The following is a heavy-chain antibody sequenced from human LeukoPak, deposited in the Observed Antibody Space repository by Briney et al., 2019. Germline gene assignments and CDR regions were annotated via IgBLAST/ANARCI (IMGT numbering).Heavy chain of an antibody. CDR2: ISGSGGST. V-gene: IGHV3-23*01. Sequence: GGSLRLSCAASGFNFSNYAMSWVRQAPGKGLEWVSAISGSGGSTYYADSVKGRFTISRDNSKNTLYLQMNGLRAEDTAVYYCAKDVSHYYDNSGYSIKFFDYWGQGTLVTVSS. J-gene: IGHJ4*02. CDR1: GFNFSNYA. D-gene: IGHD3-22*01. CDR3: AKDVSHYYDNSGYSIKFFDY.